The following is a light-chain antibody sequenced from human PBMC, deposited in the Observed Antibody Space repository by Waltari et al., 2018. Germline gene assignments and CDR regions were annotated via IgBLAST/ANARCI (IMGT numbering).Light chain of an antibody. V-gene: IGKV1-39*01. CDR1: QSISSY. CDR2: AAS. Sequence: DIQTTQSPSSLSASVGDRVTITCRASQSISSYLNWYQQKPGKAPKLLIYAASSLQSGVPSRFSGSGSGTDFTLTISSLQPEDFATYYYQQSYSTPWTFGQGTKVEI. CDR3: QQSYSTPWT. J-gene: IGKJ1*01.